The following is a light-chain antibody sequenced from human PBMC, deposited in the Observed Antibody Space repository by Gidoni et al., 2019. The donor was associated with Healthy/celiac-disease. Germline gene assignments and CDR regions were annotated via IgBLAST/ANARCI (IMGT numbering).Light chain of an antibody. CDR2: GKN. CDR1: SLRSYC. Sequence: SSELTQDPAVSVALGQTVRITCQGDSLRSYCASWYQQKPEQAPVLVIYGKNNRPSGIPDRVSGSSSGNTASLTITGAQAEDEADYYCNSRDSSGNHLVFGGGTKLTVL. CDR3: NSRDSSGNHLV. J-gene: IGLJ2*01. V-gene: IGLV3-19*01.